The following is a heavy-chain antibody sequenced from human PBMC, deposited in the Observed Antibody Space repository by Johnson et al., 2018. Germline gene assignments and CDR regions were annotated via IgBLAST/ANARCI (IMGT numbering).Heavy chain of an antibody. J-gene: IGHJ1*01. CDR3: AGDSDYDVWSDYYGYFY. CDR2: IGYDGTNE. V-gene: IGHV3-30*19. CDR1: GFTFRNYG. D-gene: IGHD3-3*01. Sequence: QVQLVQSGGGVVQPGRSLRLSCAASGFTFRNYGMHWVRQAPGKGLEWVSMIGYDGTNEHYADSGKGRFTISGDNSRSTLYLQMNSLRVEDKAVYYCAGDSDYDVWSDYYGYFYWGQGTLVIVSS.